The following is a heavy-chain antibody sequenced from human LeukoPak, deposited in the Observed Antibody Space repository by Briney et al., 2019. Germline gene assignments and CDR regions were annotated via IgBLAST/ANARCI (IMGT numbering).Heavy chain of an antibody. Sequence: GASVKVSCKASGYTFTSYDINWVRQATGQGLEWMGWMNPNSGNTGYAQKFQGRVTITRNTSISTAYMELSSLRSEDTAVYYCARGAGGSSLYYYYYYMDVWGKGTTVTVSS. CDR1: GYTFTSYD. CDR2: MNPNSGNT. J-gene: IGHJ6*03. V-gene: IGHV1-8*01. D-gene: IGHD2-15*01. CDR3: ARGAGGSSLYYYYYYMDV.